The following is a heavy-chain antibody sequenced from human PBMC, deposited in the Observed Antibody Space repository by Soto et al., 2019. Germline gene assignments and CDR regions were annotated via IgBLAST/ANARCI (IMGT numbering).Heavy chain of an antibody. CDR3: ASGLKALDFGVADAFDI. CDR1: GYTLTELS. CDR2: FDPEDGET. J-gene: IGHJ3*02. Sequence: ASVKVSCKVSGYTLTELSMHWVRQAPGKGLEWKGGFDPEDGETIYAQKLQGRVTMTEDTSTDTAYMELSSLRSDDTAVYYCASGLKALDFGVADAFDIWGQGTMVTVSS. V-gene: IGHV1-24*01. D-gene: IGHD3-3*01.